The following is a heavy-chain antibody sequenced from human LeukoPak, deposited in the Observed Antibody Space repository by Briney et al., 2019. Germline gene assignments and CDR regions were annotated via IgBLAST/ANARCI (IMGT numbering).Heavy chain of an antibody. V-gene: IGHV1-58*02. CDR2: IVVSSGNT. J-gene: IGHJ4*02. CDR1: GFTFTSSA. Sequence: SVKVSCKASGFTFTSSAMQWVRQARGQRLEWIGWIVVSSGNTNYAQKFQERVTITRDMSTSTAYMELSSLRSEDTAVYYCAADGYSYGYRFDYWGQGTLVTVSS. CDR3: AADGYSYGYRFDY. D-gene: IGHD5-18*01.